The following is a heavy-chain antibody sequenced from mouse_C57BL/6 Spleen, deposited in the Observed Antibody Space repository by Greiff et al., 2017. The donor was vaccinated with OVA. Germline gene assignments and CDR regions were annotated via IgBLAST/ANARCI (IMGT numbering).Heavy chain of an antibody. Sequence: EVQVVESGGGLVKPGGSLKLSCAASGFTFSSYAMSWVRQTPEKRLEWVATISDGGSYTYYPDNVKGRFTISRDNAKNNLYLQMSHLKSEDTAMYYCAREGAIDYWGKGTTLTVSS. CDR1: GFTFSSYA. CDR2: ISDGGSYT. CDR3: AREGAIDY. V-gene: IGHV5-4*01. J-gene: IGHJ2*01.